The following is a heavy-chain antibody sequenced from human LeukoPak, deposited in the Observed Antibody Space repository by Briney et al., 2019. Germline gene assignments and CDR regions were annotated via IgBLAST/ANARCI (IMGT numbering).Heavy chain of an antibody. CDR1: GFTFSSYW. CDR2: IKQDGSEK. CDR3: ARAGRKSSSGFDY. J-gene: IGHJ4*02. V-gene: IGHV3-7*01. D-gene: IGHD6-6*01. Sequence: PGGSLRLSCAASGFTFSSYWMSWVRQAPGKGLEWVANIKQDGSEKYYVDSVKGRFTISRDNAKNSLYLQMNSLRAEDTAVYYCARAGRKSSSGFDYWGQGTLVTVSS.